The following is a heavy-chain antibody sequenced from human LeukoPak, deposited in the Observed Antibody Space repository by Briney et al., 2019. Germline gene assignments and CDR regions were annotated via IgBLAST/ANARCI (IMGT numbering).Heavy chain of an antibody. CDR3: ARGSLRLGELSLYSLAPRYYFDY. J-gene: IGHJ4*02. Sequence: SETLSLTCTVSGGSISSSSYYWGWIRQPPGKGLEWIGSIYYSGSTYYNPSLKSRVTISVDTSKNQFSLKLSSVTAADTAVYYCARGSLRLGELSLYSLAPRYYFDYWGQGTLVTVSS. CDR1: GGSISSSSYY. D-gene: IGHD3-16*02. V-gene: IGHV4-39*07. CDR2: IYYSGST.